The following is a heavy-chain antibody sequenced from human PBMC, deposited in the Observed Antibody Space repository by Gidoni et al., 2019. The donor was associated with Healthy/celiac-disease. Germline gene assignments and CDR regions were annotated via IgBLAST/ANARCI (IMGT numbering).Heavy chain of an antibody. CDR1: GGSISSYY. V-gene: IGHV4-59*01. D-gene: IGHD3-16*02. Sequence: QVQLQESGPGLVKPSETLSLTCTVSGGSISSYYWSWIRQPPGTGLEWIGYIYYSGSTNYNPSLKSRVTISVDTSKNQFSLKLSSVTAADTAVYYCARGNYDYVWGSYRYTDYWGQGTLVTVSS. CDR2: IYYSGST. CDR3: ARGNYDYVWGSYRYTDY. J-gene: IGHJ4*02.